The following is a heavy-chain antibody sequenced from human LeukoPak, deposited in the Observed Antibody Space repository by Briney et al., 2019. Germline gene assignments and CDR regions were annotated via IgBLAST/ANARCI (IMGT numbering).Heavy chain of an antibody. D-gene: IGHD6-25*01. CDR1: GGSISSSS. Sequence: ETLSLTCTVSGGSISSSSYYWGWFRRPPGKGRGGVSNIGTSSTTIYYADSVKGRFTISRDNAKNSLYLQMNSLRADDTAVYYCARFAAGGSYYYYMDVWGKGTTVTVSS. CDR3: ARFAAGGSYYYYMDV. J-gene: IGHJ6*03. CDR2: IGTSSTTI. V-gene: IGHV3-48*01.